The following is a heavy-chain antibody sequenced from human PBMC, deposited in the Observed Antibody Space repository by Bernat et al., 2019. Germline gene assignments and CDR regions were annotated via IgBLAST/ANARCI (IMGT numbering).Heavy chain of an antibody. CDR2: ISSSSSYT. Sequence: VQLVESGGGLVKPGWSLRLSCAASGFTFSDYYMSWIRQAPGKGLEWVSFISSSSSYTNYADSVKGRFTISRDNAKNSLYLQMNSLRAEDTAVYYCARRYCSGGSCYSNWYFDLWGRGTLVTVSS. D-gene: IGHD2-15*01. J-gene: IGHJ2*01. V-gene: IGHV3-11*06. CDR3: ARRYCSGGSCYSNWYFDL. CDR1: GFTFSDYY.